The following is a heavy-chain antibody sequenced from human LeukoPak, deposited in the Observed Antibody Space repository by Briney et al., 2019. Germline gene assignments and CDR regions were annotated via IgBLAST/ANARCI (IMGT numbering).Heavy chain of an antibody. CDR3: ATLLSSSYYFDY. CDR2: IYYSGST. J-gene: IGHJ4*02. CDR1: GGSISSYY. V-gene: IGHV4-59*08. D-gene: IGHD3-10*02. Sequence: SETLSLTCTVSGGSISSYYCSWIRQPPGKGLEWIGYIYYSGSTNYNPSLKSRVTISVDTSKNHFSLKLSSVTAADTAVYFCATLLSSSYYFDYWGQGTLVTVSS.